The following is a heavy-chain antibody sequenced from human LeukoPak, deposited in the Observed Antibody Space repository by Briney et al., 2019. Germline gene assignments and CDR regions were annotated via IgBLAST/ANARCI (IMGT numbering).Heavy chain of an antibody. CDR2: MNPNSGNT. Sequence: ASVKVSCKASGYTFSNYDINWVRQATGQGLEWMGWMNPNSGNTGYAQKFQGRVTMTRNTSINTANMELSSLRSEDTAVYYCMRGGAGREYSSLNWFDPWGQGTLVTVSS. V-gene: IGHV1-8*02. CDR1: GYTFSNYD. J-gene: IGHJ5*02. CDR3: MRGGAGREYSSLNWFDP. D-gene: IGHD5-18*01.